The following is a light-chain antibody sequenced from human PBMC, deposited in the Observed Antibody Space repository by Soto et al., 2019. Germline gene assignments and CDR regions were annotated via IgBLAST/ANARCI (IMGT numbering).Light chain of an antibody. Sequence: DDLMTQSASALSSTVGDRVTITCGASQSIRNYLNWYQQKPGKAPNLMIYAASTLQSGVPSRFSGGGSGTDFTLTISSLQPEDFETYYCQQSYNIPRTFGQGTRLEIK. J-gene: IGKJ5*01. CDR2: AAS. CDR3: QQSYNIPRT. V-gene: IGKV1-39*01. CDR1: QSIRNY.